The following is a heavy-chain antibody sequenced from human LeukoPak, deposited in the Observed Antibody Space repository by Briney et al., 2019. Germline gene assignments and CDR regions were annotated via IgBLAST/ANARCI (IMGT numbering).Heavy chain of an antibody. CDR1: GGSISSSSYY. D-gene: IGHD5-18*01. V-gene: IGHV4-39*07. Sequence: TSETLSLTCTVSGGSISSSSYYWGWIRQPPGKGLEWIGSIYYSGSTYYNPSLKSRVTISVDTSKNQFSLKLSSVTAADTAVYYCARAPLTPYSYGYVFFDYWGQGTLVTVSS. CDR2: IYYSGST. J-gene: IGHJ4*02. CDR3: ARAPLTPYSYGYVFFDY.